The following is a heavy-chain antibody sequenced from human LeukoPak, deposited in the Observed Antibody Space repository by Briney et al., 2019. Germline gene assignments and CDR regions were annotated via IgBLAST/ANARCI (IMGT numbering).Heavy chain of an antibody. V-gene: IGHV4-39*07. CDR3: AKGTSSTSWFSKAFDI. CDR1: GGSISSSSYY. CDR2: IYYSGRT. D-gene: IGHD6-13*01. J-gene: IGHJ3*02. Sequence: PSETLSLTCTVSGGSISSSSYYWGWIRQPPGKGLEWIGSIYYSGRTYYNPSLKSRVTISVDTSKNQFSLKLISVTAADTAVYYCAKGTSSTSWFSKAFDIWGQETMVTVSS.